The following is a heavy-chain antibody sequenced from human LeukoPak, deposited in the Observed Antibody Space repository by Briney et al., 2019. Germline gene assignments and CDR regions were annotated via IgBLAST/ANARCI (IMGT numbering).Heavy chain of an antibody. CDR2: ISYDGSNK. Sequence: GGSLRLSCAASGFTFSSYAMHWVRQAPGKGLEWVAVISYDGSNKYYADSVKGRFTISRDNSKNTLYLQMNSLRAEDTAVYYCARGPAAYSIGDAFDIWGQGTMVTVSS. J-gene: IGHJ3*02. CDR1: GFTFSSYA. V-gene: IGHV3-30-3*01. CDR3: ARGPAAYSIGDAFDI. D-gene: IGHD4-11*01.